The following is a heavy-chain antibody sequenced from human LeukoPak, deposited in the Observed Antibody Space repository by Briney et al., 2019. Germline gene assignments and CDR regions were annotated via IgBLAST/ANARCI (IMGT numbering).Heavy chain of an antibody. CDR2: INPTSGGT. CDR3: ARAPWRRDFDC. CDR1: GYTFTGYY. V-gene: IGHV1-2*02. J-gene: IGHJ4*02. Sequence: ASVTVSCKASGYTFTGYYMHWVRQAPGQGLEWMGWINPTSGGTNYAQKFQGRVTMTRGTSISTAYMELSRLRSDDTAVYYCARAPWRRDFDCWGQGTLVTVSS. D-gene: IGHD5-24*01.